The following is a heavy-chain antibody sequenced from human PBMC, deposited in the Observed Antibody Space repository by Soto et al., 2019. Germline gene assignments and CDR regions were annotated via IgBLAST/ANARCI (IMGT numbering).Heavy chain of an antibody. Sequence: SETLSLTCTVSGGSISSGDYYWSWIRQHPGKGLEWIGYIYYSGSTYYNPSLRSRVTISVDTSKNQFSLKLSSVTAADTAVYYCARDLLYIVLVPASPFPGMDVWGQGTTVTVSS. CDR2: IYYSGST. CDR3: ARDLLYIVLVPASPFPGMDV. D-gene: IGHD2-2*01. CDR1: GGSISSGDYY. J-gene: IGHJ6*02. V-gene: IGHV4-30-4*01.